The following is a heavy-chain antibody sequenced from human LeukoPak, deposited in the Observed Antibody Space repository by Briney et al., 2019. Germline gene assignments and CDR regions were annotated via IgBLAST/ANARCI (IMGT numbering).Heavy chain of an antibody. CDR3: ATAPKYYYDSSGYYYSDY. CDR1: GYTLTELS. CDR2: FDPEDGET. V-gene: IGHV1-24*01. J-gene: IGHJ4*02. D-gene: IGHD3-22*01. Sequence: ASVKVSCKVSGYTLTELSMHWVRQAPGKGLEWMGGFDPEDGETIYAQKFQGRVTMTEDTSTDTAYMELSSLRSEDTAVYYCATAPKYYYDSSGYYYSDYWGRGTLVTVSS.